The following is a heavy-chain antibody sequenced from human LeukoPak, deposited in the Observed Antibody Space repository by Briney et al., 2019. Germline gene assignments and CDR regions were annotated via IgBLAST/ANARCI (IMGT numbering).Heavy chain of an antibody. Sequence: ASVKVSCKASGYTFTSYDINWVRQATGQGLEWMGWINPNSGGTNYAQKFQGRVTMTRDTSISTAYMELSRLRSDDTAVYYCARGYSYGSVDYWGQGTLVTVSS. V-gene: IGHV1-2*02. D-gene: IGHD5-18*01. CDR3: ARGYSYGSVDY. CDR2: INPNSGGT. J-gene: IGHJ4*02. CDR1: GYTFTSYD.